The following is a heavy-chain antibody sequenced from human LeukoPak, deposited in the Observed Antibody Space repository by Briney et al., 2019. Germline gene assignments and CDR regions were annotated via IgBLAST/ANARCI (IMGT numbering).Heavy chain of an antibody. CDR1: GFTFTSYG. CDR3: ARESGIAAALDL. D-gene: IGHD6-13*01. V-gene: IGHV3-74*01. CDR2: INSDGSST. J-gene: IGHJ5*02. Sequence: GGSLRLACVASGFTFTSYGMHWVRQAPGKGLEWVSRINSDGSSTSYADSVKGRFTISRDNAKNTLYLQMNSLRAEDTAVYYCARESGIAAALDLWGQGTLVTVSS.